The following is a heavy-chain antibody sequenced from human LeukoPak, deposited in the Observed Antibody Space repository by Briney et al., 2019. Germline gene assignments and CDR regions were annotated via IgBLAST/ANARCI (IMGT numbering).Heavy chain of an antibody. CDR1: GYTLTELS. V-gene: IGHV1-24*01. D-gene: IGHD4-17*01. J-gene: IGHJ5*02. CDR3: ATNLPTPRDNWFDP. Sequence: ASVKVSCKVSGYTLTELSMHWVRQAPGKGLEWMGGFDPEDGETIYAQKFQGRVTMTEDTSTDTAYMELSSLRSEDTAVYYCATNLPTPRDNWFDPWGQGTLVTVSS. CDR2: FDPEDGET.